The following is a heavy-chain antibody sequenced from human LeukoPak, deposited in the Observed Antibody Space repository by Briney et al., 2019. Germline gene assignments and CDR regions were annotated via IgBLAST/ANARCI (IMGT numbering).Heavy chain of an antibody. Sequence: SETLSLTCTVSGGSISSGGYYWSWIRQHPGTGLEWIGYIYYSGSTYYNPSLKSRVTISVDTSKNQFSLKLSSVTAADTAVYYCAREGSYCSSTSCQSAFDPWAREPWSPSPQ. CDR2: IYYSGST. CDR1: GGSISSGGYY. V-gene: IGHV4-31*03. J-gene: IGHJ5*02. CDR3: AREGSYCSSTSCQSAFDP. D-gene: IGHD2-2*01.